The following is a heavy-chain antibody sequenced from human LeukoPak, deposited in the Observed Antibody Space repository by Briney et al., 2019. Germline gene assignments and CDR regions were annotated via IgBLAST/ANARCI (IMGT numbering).Heavy chain of an antibody. V-gene: IGHV1-24*01. J-gene: IGHJ6*02. CDR3: ATETMVRGVKDGLYYYGMDV. Sequence: GASVKVSCKVSGYTLTELSMHWVRQAPGKGLEWMGGFDPEDGETIYAQKFQGRVTMTEDTSTDTAYMELSSLRSEDTAVYYCATETMVRGVKDGLYYYGMDVWGQGNTVTVSS. CDR2: FDPEDGET. CDR1: GYTLTELS. D-gene: IGHD3-10*01.